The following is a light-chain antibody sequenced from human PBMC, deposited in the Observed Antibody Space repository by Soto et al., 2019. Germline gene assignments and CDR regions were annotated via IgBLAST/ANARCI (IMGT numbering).Light chain of an antibody. CDR2: VKSDGSH. V-gene: IGLV4-69*01. J-gene: IGLJ2*01. CDR3: QTWDTGIVV. Sequence: QSVLTQSPSASASLGASVKLTCTLSSAHSTYAIAWHQQQPEKGPRYLMVVKSDGSHTKGDGIPGRFSGSSSGAERYLTISSLQSEDEADYYCQTWDTGIVVFGGGTKLTVL. CDR1: SAHSTYA.